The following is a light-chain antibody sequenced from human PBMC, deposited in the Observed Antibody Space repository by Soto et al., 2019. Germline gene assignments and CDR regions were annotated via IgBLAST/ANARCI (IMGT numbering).Light chain of an antibody. V-gene: IGKV3-11*01. Sequence: EVVVSHSPATLSVYTSEKPALSGRASQSVSSNLAWYQQKPGQAPRLLIYGASSRATGIPDRFSGSGSGTDFTLTISRLEPEDFAVYYCQQRSSWPIPFGQGTRLEIK. CDR3: QQRSSWPIP. CDR1: QSVSSN. J-gene: IGKJ5*01. CDR2: GAS.